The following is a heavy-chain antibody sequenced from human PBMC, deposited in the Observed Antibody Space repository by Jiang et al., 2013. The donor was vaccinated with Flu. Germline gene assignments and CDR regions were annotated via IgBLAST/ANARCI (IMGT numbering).Heavy chain of an antibody. CDR3: ASPPPLKYCSGGSCYFLRY. V-gene: IGHV1-69*01. CDR1: GGTFSSYA. J-gene: IGHJ4*02. D-gene: IGHD2-15*01. CDR2: IIPIFGTA. Sequence: SGAEVKKPGSSVKVSCKASGGTFSSYAISWVRQAPGQGLEWMGGIIPIFGTANYAQKFQGRVTITADESTSTAYMELSSLRSEDTAVYYCASPPPLKYCSGGSCYFLRYWGQGTLVTVSS.